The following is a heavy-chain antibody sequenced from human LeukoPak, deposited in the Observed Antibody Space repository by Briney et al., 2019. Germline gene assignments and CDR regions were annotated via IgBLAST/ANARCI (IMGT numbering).Heavy chain of an antibody. Sequence: ASVKVSCKASGYTFTSYGISWVRQAPGQGLEWMGWISAYNGNTNYAQKLQGRVTMTTDTSTSTAYMELRSLRSDDTAVYYCASSGDYYDSSGYYPSTYSDYWGQGTLVTVSS. D-gene: IGHD3-22*01. V-gene: IGHV1-18*01. CDR2: ISAYNGNT. J-gene: IGHJ4*02. CDR3: ASSGDYYDSSGYYPSTYSDY. CDR1: GYTFTSYG.